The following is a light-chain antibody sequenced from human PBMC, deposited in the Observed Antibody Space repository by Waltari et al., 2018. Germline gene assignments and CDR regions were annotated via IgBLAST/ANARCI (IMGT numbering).Light chain of an antibody. V-gene: IGKV1-5*03. CDR3: QHYKSYSYT. CDR2: MAS. CDR1: QSISTW. J-gene: IGKJ2*01. Sequence: DLQMTQSPCTLSASVGDRVTIPYRASQSISTWLAWYQQKPGKAPNVLIYMASTLETGVPSRFSGSGSGTEVTHTISSLQPDDFATYVCQHYKSYSYTFGQGTKLEIK.